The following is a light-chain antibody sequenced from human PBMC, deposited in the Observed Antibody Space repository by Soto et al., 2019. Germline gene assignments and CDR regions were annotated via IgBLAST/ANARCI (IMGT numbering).Light chain of an antibody. CDR1: RSDVGGYDY. J-gene: IGLJ2*01. Sequence: QSALTQPASVSGSPGQSISISCTGTRSDVGGYDYVSWYQGHPGKAPNLLIYGVTTRPAGVSYRFSGSKSGNTASLTISGLQADDEAYYYCSSYTDRSTVIFGGGTKLTVL. CDR2: GVT. CDR3: SSYTDRSTVI. V-gene: IGLV2-14*03.